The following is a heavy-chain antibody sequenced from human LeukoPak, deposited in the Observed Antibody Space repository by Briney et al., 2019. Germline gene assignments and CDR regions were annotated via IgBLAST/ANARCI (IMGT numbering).Heavy chain of an antibody. J-gene: IGHJ4*02. CDR3: ARDRVYGSGSGGQPFDY. CDR2: TYYRSKWYN. CDR1: GDSVSSNSAA. Sequence: SQTLSLTCAISGDSVSSNSAAWNWIRQSPSRGLEWLGRTYYRSKWYNDYAVSVKSRITINPDTSKNQFSLQLNSVTPEDTAVYYCARDRVYGSGSGGQPFDYWGQGTLVTVSS. D-gene: IGHD3-10*01. V-gene: IGHV6-1*01.